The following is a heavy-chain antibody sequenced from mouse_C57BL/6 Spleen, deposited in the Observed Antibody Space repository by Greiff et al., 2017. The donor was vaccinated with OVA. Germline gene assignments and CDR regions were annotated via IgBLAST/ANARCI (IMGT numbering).Heavy chain of an antibody. J-gene: IGHJ1*03. D-gene: IGHD1-1*01. CDR1: GYAFSSYW. V-gene: IGHV1-80*01. CDR3: ARCPDYGSPWYFDV. Sequence: VQLQQSGAELVKPGASVKISCKASGYAFSSYWMNWVKQRPGKGLEWIGQIYPGDGDTNYNGKFKGKATLTADKSSSTAYMQLSSLTSEDSAVYFCARCPDYGSPWYFDVWGTGTTVTVSS. CDR2: IYPGDGDT.